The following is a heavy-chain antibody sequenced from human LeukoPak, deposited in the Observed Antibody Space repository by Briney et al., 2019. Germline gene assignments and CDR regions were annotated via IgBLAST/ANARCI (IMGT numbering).Heavy chain of an antibody. V-gene: IGHV4-34*01. D-gene: IGHD3-10*01. J-gene: IGHJ4*02. CDR1: GGSFSGYY. CDR3: ARRGRGSGGNIDY. Sequence: SETLSLTCAVYGGSFSGYYWGWIRQPPGKGLEWIGEINHSGSTNYNPSLKSRVTISEDTSKNQFSLKLSSVTAADTAVYYCARRGRGSGGNIDYWGQGTLVTVSS. CDR2: INHSGST.